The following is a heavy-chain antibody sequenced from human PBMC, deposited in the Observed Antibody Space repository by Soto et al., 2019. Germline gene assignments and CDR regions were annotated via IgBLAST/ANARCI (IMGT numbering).Heavy chain of an antibody. J-gene: IGHJ4*02. V-gene: IGHV3-30*03. CDR3: ASLSSLLDY. CDR2: ISYDGSNE. Sequence: GGSLRLSCAASGFTFSNYDMHWVRQAPGKGLECVAVISYDGSNEYYADSVKGRFTISRDNSKNTLYLQMNSLRIEDTAVYYCASLSSLLDYWGQGTLVTVSS. CDR1: GFTFSNYD. D-gene: IGHD6-6*01.